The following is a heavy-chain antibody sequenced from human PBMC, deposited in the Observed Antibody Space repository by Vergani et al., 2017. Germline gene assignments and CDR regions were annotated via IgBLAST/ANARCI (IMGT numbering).Heavy chain of an antibody. V-gene: IGHV3-66*02. CDR1: GFTVSSNY. CDR2: IYSGGST. Sequence: VQLVESGGGLVQPGGSLRLSCAASGFTVSSNYMSWVRQAPGKGLEWVSVIYSGGSTYYADSVKGRFTISRDNSKNTLYLQMNSLRAEDTAVYYCARDYYDILTGYTDAFDIWGQGTMVTVSS. J-gene: IGHJ3*02. CDR3: ARDYYDILTGYTDAFDI. D-gene: IGHD3-9*01.